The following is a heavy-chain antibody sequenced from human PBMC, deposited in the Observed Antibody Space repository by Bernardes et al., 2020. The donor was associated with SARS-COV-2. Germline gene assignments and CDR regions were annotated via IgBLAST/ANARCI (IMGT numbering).Heavy chain of an antibody. V-gene: IGHV4-39*07. CDR1: GGSISSSSYY. Sequence: SETLSLTCTVSGGSISSSSYYWGWIRQPPGKGLEWIGSIYYSGSTYYNPSLKSRVTISVDTSKNQFSLKLSSVTAADTAVYYCARAYSYGRYYYYYYMDVWGKGTTVTVSS. CDR3: ARAYSYGRYYYYYYMDV. CDR2: IYYSGST. D-gene: IGHD5-18*01. J-gene: IGHJ6*03.